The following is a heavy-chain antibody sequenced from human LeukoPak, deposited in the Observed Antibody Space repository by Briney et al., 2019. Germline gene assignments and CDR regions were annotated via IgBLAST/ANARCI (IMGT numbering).Heavy chain of an antibody. Sequence: PSETLSLTCTVSGGSISSGSYYWSWIRQPAGKGLEWIGRIYTSGSTNYNPSLKSRVTISVDTSKNQFSLKLSSVTAADTAVYYCARGDQTEIDYWGQGTLVTVSS. D-gene: IGHD1-14*01. J-gene: IGHJ4*02. V-gene: IGHV4-61*02. CDR3: ARGDQTEIDY. CDR1: GGSISSGSYY. CDR2: IYTSGST.